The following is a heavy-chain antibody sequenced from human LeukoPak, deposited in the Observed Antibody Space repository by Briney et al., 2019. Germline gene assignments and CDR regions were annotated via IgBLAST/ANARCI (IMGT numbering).Heavy chain of an antibody. J-gene: IGHJ4*02. CDR2: IGSSGAYI. Sequence: PGGSLRLSCAASGFTFSDYTMNWVRQAPGKGLEWVSSIGSSGAYIYYADSVKGRFTISRDNAKNSLYLQMNSLRGEDTAVHYCARGGRRFWGQGTLVTVSS. V-gene: IGHV3-21*06. CDR1: GFTFSDYT. D-gene: IGHD3-16*01. CDR3: ARGGRRF.